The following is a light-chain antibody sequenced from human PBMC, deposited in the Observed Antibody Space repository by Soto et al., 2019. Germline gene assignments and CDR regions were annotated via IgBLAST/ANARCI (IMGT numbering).Light chain of an antibody. Sequence: RVIKQSPATLSVSPEERDTLSYRASEVVGSDLAWYQQNPGQGPRLVIYDLFNRSNGVPPRISVSGTGTEFTLTTSSRESEDFAVYYCQQHNSWPLTFGGGTKV. CDR3: QQHNSWPLT. CDR2: DLF. J-gene: IGKJ4*01. V-gene: IGKV3-15*01. CDR1: EVVGSD.